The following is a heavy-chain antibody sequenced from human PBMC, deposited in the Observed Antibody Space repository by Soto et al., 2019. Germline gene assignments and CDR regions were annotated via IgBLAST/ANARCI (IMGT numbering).Heavy chain of an antibody. V-gene: IGHV3-48*01. D-gene: IGHD1-26*01. CDR2: ISSRSSPI. Sequence: EVQLVESGGGLVQPGGSLRLSCPASGFTFSSSSMNWVRQAPGKGLEWVSYISSRSSPIYYADSVKGRFTISRDNAKNSLYLQMDSLRADDTAVYYCARDPAGGHAFDIWGQGTMVTVSS. CDR1: GFTFSSSS. J-gene: IGHJ3*02. CDR3: ARDPAGGHAFDI.